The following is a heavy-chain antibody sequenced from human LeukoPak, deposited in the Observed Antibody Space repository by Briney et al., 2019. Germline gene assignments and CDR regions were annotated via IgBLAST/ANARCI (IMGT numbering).Heavy chain of an antibody. CDR3: ARVGITAATADY. CDR1: GGTFSSYA. D-gene: IGHD6-25*01. V-gene: IGHV1-69*05. CDR2: IIPIFGTA. Sequence: GASVKVSCKASGGTFSSYAISWVRQAPGQGLEWMGGIIPIFGTANYAQKFQGRVTMTSDTSTSTVYMELNDLTSEDTAVYFCARVGITAATADYWGQGTLVTVSS. J-gene: IGHJ4*02.